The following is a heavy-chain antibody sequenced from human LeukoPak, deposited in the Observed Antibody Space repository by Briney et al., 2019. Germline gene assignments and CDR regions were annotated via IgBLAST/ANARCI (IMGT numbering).Heavy chain of an antibody. D-gene: IGHD1-26*01. CDR1: GFTFSSYG. J-gene: IGHJ6*03. V-gene: IGHV3-30*02. Sequence: GGSLRLSCAASGFTFSSYGMHWVRQAPGKGLEWVAFIRYDGSNKYYAHSVKGRFTISRDNSKNTLYLQMNSLRAEDTAVYYCAKEGDYYYYMDVWGKGTAVTVSS. CDR2: IRYDGSNK. CDR3: AKEGDYYYYMDV.